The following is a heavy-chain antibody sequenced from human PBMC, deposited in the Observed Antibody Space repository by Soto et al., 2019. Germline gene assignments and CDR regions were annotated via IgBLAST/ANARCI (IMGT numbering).Heavy chain of an antibody. CDR2: ISGSGGST. Sequence: GGSLRLSCAASGFTFSSYAMSWVRQAPGKGLEWVSAISGSGGSTYYADSVKGRFTISRDNSKNTLYLQMNSLRAEDTAVYYCAKAHPNYYGSGSYPNYYYYGMDVWGQRTTVTVSS. V-gene: IGHV3-23*01. CDR1: GFTFSSYA. J-gene: IGHJ6*02. D-gene: IGHD3-10*01. CDR3: AKAHPNYYGSGSYPNYYYYGMDV.